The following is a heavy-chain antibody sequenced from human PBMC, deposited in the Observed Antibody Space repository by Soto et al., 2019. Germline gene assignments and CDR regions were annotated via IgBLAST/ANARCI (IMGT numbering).Heavy chain of an antibody. CDR2: ISSNGDNT. Sequence: GGSLRLSCVASRFTFTSFAMHWVRQAPGKGLEYVSTISSNGDNTYYANSVKGRFTISRDNSKNKLYLQMGSLRAEDTAVYYCARDYSGYSNGHSGHYMDVWGKGTTVTVSS. CDR3: ARDYSGYSNGHSGHYMDV. D-gene: IGHD5-18*01. CDR1: RFTFTSFA. V-gene: IGHV3-64*01. J-gene: IGHJ6*03.